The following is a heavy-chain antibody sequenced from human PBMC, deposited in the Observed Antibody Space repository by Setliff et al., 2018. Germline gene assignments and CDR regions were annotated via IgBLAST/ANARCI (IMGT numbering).Heavy chain of an antibody. CDR1: GGSISIYF. CDR2: ISTSGST. CDR3: ARDTGWYYFDY. D-gene: IGHD6-19*01. J-gene: IGHJ4*02. Sequence: PSETLSLTCSVSGGSISIYFWNWIRQPAGKGLEWIGRISTSGSTTYNPSLKSRVTMSVDTSKNQFSLKLSSVTAADTAVYYCARDTGWYYFDYWGQGTLVTVSS. V-gene: IGHV4-4*07.